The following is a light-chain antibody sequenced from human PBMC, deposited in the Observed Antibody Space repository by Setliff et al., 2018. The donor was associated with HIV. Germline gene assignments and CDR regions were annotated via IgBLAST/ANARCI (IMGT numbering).Light chain of an antibody. CDR2: DVS. CDR3: SSYTSSSTYV. CDR1: SSDVGGFNY. Sequence: QSALTQPASVSGSPGQSITISCTGTSSDVGGFNYVSWYQQHPGKAPKLIIYDVSNRPSGVSNRFSGSKSGNTASLTISGLQAEDEADYYCSSYTSSSTYVFEIGTKVT. J-gene: IGLJ1*01. V-gene: IGLV2-14*03.